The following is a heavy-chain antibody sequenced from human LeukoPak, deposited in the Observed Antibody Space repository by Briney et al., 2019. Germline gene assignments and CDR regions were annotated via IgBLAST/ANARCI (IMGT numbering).Heavy chain of an antibody. CDR1: GGSISSYY. J-gene: IGHJ6*03. V-gene: IGHV4-4*07. CDR2: IYTSGST. CDR3: ARGRVTGDYYYYYYMDV. D-gene: IGHD7-27*01. Sequence: SETLSLTCTVSGGSISSYYWSWIRQPAGKGLEWIGRIYTSGSTNYNPSLKSRVTISVDKSKNQFSLKLSSVTAADTAVYYCARGRVTGDYYYYYYMDVWGKGNTVTVSS.